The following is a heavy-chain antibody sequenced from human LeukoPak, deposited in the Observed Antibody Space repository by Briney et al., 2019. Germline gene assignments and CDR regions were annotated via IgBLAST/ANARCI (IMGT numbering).Heavy chain of an antibody. CDR2: ISAYNGNT. CDR3: ARVPYYYDSSGYYPTAFDI. J-gene: IGHJ3*02. Sequence: ASVKVSCKASGYTFTNYGISWVRQAPGQGLEWMGWISAYNGNTNYAQKLQGRVTMTTDTSTSTAYMELRSLRSDDTAVYYCARVPYYYDSSGYYPTAFDIWGQGTMVTVSS. CDR1: GYTFTNYG. D-gene: IGHD3-22*01. V-gene: IGHV1-18*01.